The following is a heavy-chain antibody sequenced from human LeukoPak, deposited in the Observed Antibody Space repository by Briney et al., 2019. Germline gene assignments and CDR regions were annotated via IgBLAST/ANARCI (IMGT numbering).Heavy chain of an antibody. CDR2: INWNGGST. V-gene: IGHV3-20*04. Sequence: GGSLRLSCAASGFTFDDYGMSWVRQAPGKGLEWVSGINWNGGSTGYADSVKGRFTISRDNAKNSLYLQMDSLRADDTAVYYCAREGWDLNALDIWGQGTMVTVSP. CDR1: GFTFDDYG. D-gene: IGHD1-26*01. CDR3: AREGWDLNALDI. J-gene: IGHJ3*02.